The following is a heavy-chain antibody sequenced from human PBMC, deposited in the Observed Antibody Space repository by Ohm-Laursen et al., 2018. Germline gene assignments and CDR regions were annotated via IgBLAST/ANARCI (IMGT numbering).Heavy chain of an antibody. CDR3: ARGHTYGRFDY. Sequence: SDTLSLTCTVSGGSITSYYWNWIRQPPGQGLEWIGYIYYSGNSNNNPSLKSRLTVSMDTSKNQFSLKLSSVTAADTAVYYCARGHTYGRFDYWGQGILVTVSS. D-gene: IGHD5-18*01. CDR1: GGSITSYY. J-gene: IGHJ4*02. V-gene: IGHV4-59*07. CDR2: IYYSGNS.